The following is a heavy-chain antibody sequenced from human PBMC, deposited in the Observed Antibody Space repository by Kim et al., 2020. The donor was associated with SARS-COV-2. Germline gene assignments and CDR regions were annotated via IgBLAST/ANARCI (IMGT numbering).Heavy chain of an antibody. D-gene: IGHD6-19*01. CDR3: ARGSQYASGWYQLDY. Sequence: GGSLRLSCEASGFTFRTYWMTWVRQTPEKGLEWVANINQDGSDKYYVDSVKGRFTISRDNAMNSLHLQMNSLRVEDTAVYYCARGSQYASGWYQLDYWGQGILVTVSS. CDR1: GFTFRTYW. V-gene: IGHV3-7*03. CDR2: INQDGSDK. J-gene: IGHJ4*02.